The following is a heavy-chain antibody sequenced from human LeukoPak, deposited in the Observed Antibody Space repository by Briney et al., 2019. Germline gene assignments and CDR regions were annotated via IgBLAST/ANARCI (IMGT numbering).Heavy chain of an antibody. CDR1: GFTFSSYA. Sequence: GGSLRLSCAASGFTFSSYAMHWVRQAPGKGLEWVAVISYDESKKYHADSVKGRFTISRDNSNKMQYLEMDSLRADDTAVYYCARGGDFWSGYKTHEYGLDVWGQGTTVTVSS. J-gene: IGHJ6*02. CDR2: ISYDESKK. D-gene: IGHD3-3*01. CDR3: ARGGDFWSGYKTHEYGLDV. V-gene: IGHV3-30-3*01.